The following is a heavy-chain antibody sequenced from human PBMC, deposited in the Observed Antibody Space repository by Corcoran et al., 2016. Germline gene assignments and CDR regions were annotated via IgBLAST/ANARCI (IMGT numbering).Heavy chain of an antibody. D-gene: IGHD2-15*01. V-gene: IGHV1-69*01. CDR3: ARDAIRRYCSGGSCQGDNWFDP. J-gene: IGHJ5*02. CDR2: IIPIFGTA. Sequence: QVQLVQSGAEVKKPGSSLKVSCKASGGTFSSYAISWVRQAPGQGLEWMGGIIPIFGTANYAQKFQGRVTITADESTSTDYMELSSLRSEDTAVDYCARDAIRRYCSGGSCQGDNWFDPWGQGTLVTVSS. CDR1: GGTFSSYA.